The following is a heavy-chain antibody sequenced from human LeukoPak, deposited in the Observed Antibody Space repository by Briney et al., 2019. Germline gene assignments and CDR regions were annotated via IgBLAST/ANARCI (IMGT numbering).Heavy chain of an antibody. V-gene: IGHV1-18*01. CDR3: ARERGYYGSGSPFDY. CDR2: ISAYNGNT. D-gene: IGHD3-10*01. J-gene: IGHJ4*02. Sequence: ASVKVSCKASGYTFTSYGISWVRQAPGQGLEWMGWISAYNGNTNYAQKLQSRVTMTTDTSTSTAYMELRSLRSDDTAVYYCARERGYYGSGSPFDYWGQGTLVTVSS. CDR1: GYTFTSYG.